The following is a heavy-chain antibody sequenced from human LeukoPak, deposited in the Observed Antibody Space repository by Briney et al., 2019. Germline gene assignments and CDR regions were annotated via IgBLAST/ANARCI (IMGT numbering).Heavy chain of an antibody. J-gene: IGHJ4*02. CDR1: GFTFSSYE. CDR3: ARTTIAARLAMRGLDY. D-gene: IGHD6-6*01. Sequence: PGGPLRLSCAASGFTFSSYEMNWVRQAPGKGLEWVSYSSSSGSTIYYGDSVKGRFTISRDNAKNSLYLQMNSLRAEDTAVYYCARTTIAARLAMRGLDYWGQGTLVTVSS. CDR2: SSSSGSTI. V-gene: IGHV3-48*03.